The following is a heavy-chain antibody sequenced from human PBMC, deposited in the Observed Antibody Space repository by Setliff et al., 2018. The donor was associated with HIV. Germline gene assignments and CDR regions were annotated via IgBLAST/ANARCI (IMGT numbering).Heavy chain of an antibody. CDR2: ISAYNGNT. V-gene: IGHV1-18*01. CDR3: ARGATYYYDSSGYYSLLADAFDI. Sequence: ASVKVSCKASGYTFTSYGISWVRQAPGQGLEWMGWISAYNGNTFYAQKFQGRVTMTTDTSTSTAYMELRSLRSDDTAVYYCARGATYYYDSSGYYSLLADAFDIWGQGTMVTVSS. J-gene: IGHJ3*02. CDR1: GYTFTSYG. D-gene: IGHD3-22*01.